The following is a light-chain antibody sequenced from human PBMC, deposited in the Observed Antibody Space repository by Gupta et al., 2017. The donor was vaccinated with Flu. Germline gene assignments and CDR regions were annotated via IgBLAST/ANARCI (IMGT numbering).Light chain of an antibody. V-gene: IGKV1-5*03. CDR2: KAS. CDR3: QQYNRSRT. J-gene: IGKJ1*01. Sequence: SPSTRSASVGDRVNVTWRASQSSSRWLAWYQQKPGKATKLLSYKASSLESGVPTRFSGSGSGTECTLTVSSLEPDDFATYYCQQYNRSRTFGQGTKVEI. CDR1: QSSSRW.